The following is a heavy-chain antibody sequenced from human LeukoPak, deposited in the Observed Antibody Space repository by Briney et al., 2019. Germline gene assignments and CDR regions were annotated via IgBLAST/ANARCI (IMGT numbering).Heavy chain of an antibody. J-gene: IGHJ4*02. Sequence: SETLSLTCTVSGGSISSSSYYWGWIRQPPGKGLEWIGSIYYSGSTYYNPSLKSRVTISVDTSKNQFSLKLSSVTAADTAVYYCADYSYGRHEIYWGQGTLVTVSS. CDR1: GGSISSSSYY. D-gene: IGHD5-18*01. V-gene: IGHV4-39*01. CDR2: IYYSGST. CDR3: ADYSYGRHEIY.